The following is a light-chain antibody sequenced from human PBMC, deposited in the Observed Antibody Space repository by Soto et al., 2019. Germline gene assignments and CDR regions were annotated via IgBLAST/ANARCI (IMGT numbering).Light chain of an antibody. CDR3: QQRSNWQGAT. CDR2: DAS. CDR1: QSVSSY. J-gene: IGKJ4*01. Sequence: EIVVTQSPATLSLSPGERATLSCRASQSVSSYLAWYQQKPGQAPRLLIYDASNRATGIPARFSGSGSGTDFTLNISSLEPEDFAVYYCQQRSNWQGATFGGGTKVEIK. V-gene: IGKV3-11*01.